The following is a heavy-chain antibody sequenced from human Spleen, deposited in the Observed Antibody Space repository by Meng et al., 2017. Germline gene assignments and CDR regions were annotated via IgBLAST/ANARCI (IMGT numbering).Heavy chain of an antibody. CDR1: GFTFSSYA. CDR2: ISYDGSNK. CDR3: ARGRVGYDWGLRYFDY. J-gene: IGHJ4*02. Sequence: QVQLVESGGGVVQPGRSLRLSCAASGFTFSSYAMHWVRQAPGKGLEWVAVISYDGSNKYYADSVKGRFTISRDNSKNTLYLQMNSLRAEDTAVYYCARGRVGYDWGLRYFDYWGQGTLVTVSS. D-gene: IGHD5-12*01. V-gene: IGHV3-30-3*01.